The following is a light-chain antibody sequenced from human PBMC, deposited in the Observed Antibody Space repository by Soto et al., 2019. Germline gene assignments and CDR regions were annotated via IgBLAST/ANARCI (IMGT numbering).Light chain of an antibody. J-gene: IGKJ1*01. CDR1: QSISSW. CDR2: DAS. V-gene: IGKV1-5*01. Sequence: DIQMTQSPSTLSASVGDRVTITCRASQSISSWLAWYQQKPGKAPKLLIYDASSLESGVPSRFSGSGSGTEFTLTISSLQPDDFATYYCQQYHSSSQTFGQGTKVEIK. CDR3: QQYHSSSQT.